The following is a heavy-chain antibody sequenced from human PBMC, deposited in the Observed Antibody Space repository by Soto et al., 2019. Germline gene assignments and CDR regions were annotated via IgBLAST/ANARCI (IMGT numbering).Heavy chain of an antibody. CDR3: AKDSISFNRIYDAFDL. J-gene: IGHJ3*01. V-gene: IGHV3-23*01. Sequence: PVRSPRISCATSGFTFTTYDIYGFLYAPWKGLEWVAVIGGGGSDTFYAEPVTCRFTVYRDDSKNTLYLQMDSLRVEDTAVYYCAKDSISFNRIYDAFDLWGQGTRVTVSS. CDR1: GFTFTTYD. D-gene: IGHD3-3*02. CDR2: IGGGGSDT.